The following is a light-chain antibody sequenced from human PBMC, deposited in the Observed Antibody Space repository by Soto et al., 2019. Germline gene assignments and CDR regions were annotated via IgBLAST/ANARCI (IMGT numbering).Light chain of an antibody. Sequence: DIQMAQSPATRCASVGDRVTITFGASESISSWLAWYQQKPGKAPKLLIYDAYSLESGVPSRFSGSGSGTEFTLTISSLQPDDFATYYCQQYNSYSPWTFGQGTKVDIK. V-gene: IGKV1-5*01. CDR2: DAY. CDR3: QQYNSYSPWT. J-gene: IGKJ1*01. CDR1: ESISSW.